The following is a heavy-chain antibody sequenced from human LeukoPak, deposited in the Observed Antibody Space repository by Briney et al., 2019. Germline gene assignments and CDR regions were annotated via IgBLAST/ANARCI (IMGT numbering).Heavy chain of an antibody. Sequence: SETLSLTCAVYGGSFSGYYWSWIRQPAGKGLEWIGRIYTSGSTNYNPSLKSRVTMSVDTSKNQFSLKLSSVTAADTAVYYCASTYSGSYYYYFDYWGQGTLVTVSS. D-gene: IGHD1-26*01. CDR2: IYTSGST. V-gene: IGHV4-59*10. J-gene: IGHJ4*02. CDR1: GGSFSGYY. CDR3: ASTYSGSYYYYFDY.